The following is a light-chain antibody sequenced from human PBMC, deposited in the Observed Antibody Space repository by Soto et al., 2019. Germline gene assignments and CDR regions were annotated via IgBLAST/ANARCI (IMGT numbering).Light chain of an antibody. V-gene: IGKV3-20*01. CDR2: GAS. Sequence: EIVLTQSPGTLSLSPGQRATLSCRASYSVASSYLAWYQQKPGQAPRLLIYGASSRATGIPDRFSGSGSGTDFTLTINRLEPEDFAVYYCQQYGSSLLTFGGGTKVEIK. J-gene: IGKJ4*01. CDR1: YSVASSY. CDR3: QQYGSSLLT.